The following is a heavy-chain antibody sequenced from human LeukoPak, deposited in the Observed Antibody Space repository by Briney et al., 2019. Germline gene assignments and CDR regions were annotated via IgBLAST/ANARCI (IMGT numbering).Heavy chain of an antibody. Sequence: ASVKVSCKASGGTFSSYAISWVRQAPGQGLEWMGGIIPIFGTANYAQKFQGRVTITADESTSTAYMELSSLRSEGTAVYYCTGGSYEIGRVYWGQGTLVTVSS. V-gene: IGHV1-69*13. CDR3: TGGSYEIGRVY. CDR2: IIPIFGTA. J-gene: IGHJ4*02. D-gene: IGHD1-26*01. CDR1: GGTFSSYA.